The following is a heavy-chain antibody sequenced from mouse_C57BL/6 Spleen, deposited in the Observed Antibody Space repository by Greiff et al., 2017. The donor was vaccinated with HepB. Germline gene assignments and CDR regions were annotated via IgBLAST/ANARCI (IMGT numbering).Heavy chain of an antibody. CDR2: ISDGGSYT. V-gene: IGHV5-4*01. D-gene: IGHD1-1*01. CDR3: AREENYYGSSGGFAY. Sequence: EVKLVESGGGLVKPGGSLKLSCAASGFTFSSYAMSWVRQTPEKRLEWVATISDGGSYTYYPDNVKGRFTISRDNAKNNLYLQMSHLKSEDTAMYYCAREENYYGSSGGFAYWGQGTLVTVSA. J-gene: IGHJ3*01. CDR1: GFTFSSYA.